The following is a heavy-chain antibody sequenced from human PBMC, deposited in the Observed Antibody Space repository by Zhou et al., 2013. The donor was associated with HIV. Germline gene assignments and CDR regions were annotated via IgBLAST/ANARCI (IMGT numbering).Heavy chain of an antibody. CDR3: ARVVVAVVVPAAIRRAFDI. V-gene: IGHV1-69*12. Sequence: QVQLVQSGAEVKKPGSSVKVSCKASGGTFSSYAISWVRQAPGQGLEWMGGIIPIFGTANYAQKFQGRVTITADESTSTAYMELSSLRSEDTAVYYCARVVVAVVVPAAIRRAFDIWGQGDNGHRLF. CDR1: GGTFSSYA. CDR2: IIPIFGTA. J-gene: IGHJ3*02. D-gene: IGHD2-2*02.